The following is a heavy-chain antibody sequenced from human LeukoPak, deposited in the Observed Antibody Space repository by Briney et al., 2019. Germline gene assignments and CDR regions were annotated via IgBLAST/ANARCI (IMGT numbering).Heavy chain of an antibody. CDR1: GGSISSFY. J-gene: IGHJ4*02. V-gene: IGHV4-59*08. CDR3: ARQTWRSGGYYPDY. CDR2: IHYRGNI. D-gene: IGHD1-26*01. Sequence: PSETLSLTCTVSGGSISSFYWSWIRQPPGKGLEWIGYIHYRGNINYNPSLKSRVTISVDTSKNQFSLKLSSVTAADTAVYYCARQTWRSGGYYPDYWGQGTLVTVSS.